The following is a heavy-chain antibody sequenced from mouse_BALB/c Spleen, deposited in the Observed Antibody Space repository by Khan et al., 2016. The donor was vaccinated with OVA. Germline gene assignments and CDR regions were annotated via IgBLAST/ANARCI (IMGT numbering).Heavy chain of an antibody. V-gene: IGHV9-3-1*01. D-gene: IGHD2-12*01. CDR2: INTYTGEP. J-gene: IGHJ1*01. CDR1: GYTFTSYG. Sequence: QIQLVQSGPELKKPGETVKISCKASGYTFTSYGMYWVKQAPGKGLKWMGWINTYTGEPTYADDFKGRFAFSLETSASTAYLQINNLKNEDTAAYFCARKNYSYDRYFDVWGAGTTVTVSS. CDR3: ARKNYSYDRYFDV.